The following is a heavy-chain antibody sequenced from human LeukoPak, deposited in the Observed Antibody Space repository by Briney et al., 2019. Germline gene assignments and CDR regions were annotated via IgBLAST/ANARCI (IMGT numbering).Heavy chain of an antibody. Sequence: GGSLRLSCAASGLTFRIYGMNGPRQAQGKGLEWVSYISDSSSTIYYAGSVKGRLTISRNNAKNSLYLQMNSLRAEDTAVYYCARWGATGYGDYWGQGTLVTVYS. CDR1: GLTFRIYG. CDR2: ISDSSSTI. D-gene: IGHD3-9*01. V-gene: IGHV3-48*03. CDR3: ARWGATGYGDY. J-gene: IGHJ4*02.